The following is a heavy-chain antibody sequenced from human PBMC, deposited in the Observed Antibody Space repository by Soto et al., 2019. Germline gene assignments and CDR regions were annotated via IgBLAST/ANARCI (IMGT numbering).Heavy chain of an antibody. CDR2: IAVGGET. D-gene: IGHD2-15*01. V-gene: IGHV3-13*01. CDR1: GFTLRNYD. Sequence: EVQLVESGGDLVQPGGSLRLSCAASGFTLRNYDMHWVRQVKGKGLEWVSAIAVGGETYYPGSVKGRFTISREDARNSLYLQMNSLTAGDTAVYFCAREYCSGGWCPGLYDVDVWGKGTTVTVSS. CDR3: AREYCSGGWCPGLYDVDV. J-gene: IGHJ6*03.